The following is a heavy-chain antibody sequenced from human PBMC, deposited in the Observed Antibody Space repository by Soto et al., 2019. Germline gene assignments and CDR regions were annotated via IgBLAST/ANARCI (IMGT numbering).Heavy chain of an antibody. J-gene: IGHJ4*02. CDR2: IWYDGSNK. V-gene: IGHV3-33*01. CDR3: ARERVYCIYGVCSRIRNFDY. D-gene: IGHD2-8*01. Sequence: PGGSLRLSCAASGFTFSSYGMHWVRQAPGKGLEWVAVIWYDGSNKYYADSVKGRFTISRDNSKNTLYLQMNSLRAEDTAVYYCARERVYCIYGVCSRIRNFDYCGQXSLVTVSS. CDR1: GFTFSSYG.